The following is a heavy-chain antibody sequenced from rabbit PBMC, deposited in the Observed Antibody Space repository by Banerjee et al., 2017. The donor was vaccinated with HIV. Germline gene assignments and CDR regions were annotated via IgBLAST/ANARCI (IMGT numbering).Heavy chain of an antibody. V-gene: IGHV1S40*01. CDR1: GFSFSSSYY. Sequence: QSLEESGGDLVKPGASLTLTCTASGFSFSSSYYMCWVRQAPGKGLEWIACIYNGDGSTYYARWAKGRFTISKTSSTTVSLQMTSLTAADTATYFCARSPYYTYADDGYFDLWGPGTLVTV. J-gene: IGHJ4*01. D-gene: IGHD6-1*01. CDR2: IYNGDGST. CDR3: ARSPYYTYADDGYFDL.